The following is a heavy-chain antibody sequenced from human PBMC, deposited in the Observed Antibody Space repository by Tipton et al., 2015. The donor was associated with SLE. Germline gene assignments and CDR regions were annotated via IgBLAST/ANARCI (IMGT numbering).Heavy chain of an antibody. Sequence: QLVQSGAEVKKPGESLKISCKASGYRFSSYWIGWVRQMPGRGLEWVAIIYPGGSDTRYSPSLQSRVTISLDTSKNQFSLKLSSVTAADTAVYYCASPLPYDYSNSVYFDYWGQGTLVTVSS. D-gene: IGHD4-11*01. CDR3: ASPLPYDYSNSVYFDY. CDR2: IYPGGSDT. CDR1: GYRFSSYW. J-gene: IGHJ4*02. V-gene: IGHV5-51*03.